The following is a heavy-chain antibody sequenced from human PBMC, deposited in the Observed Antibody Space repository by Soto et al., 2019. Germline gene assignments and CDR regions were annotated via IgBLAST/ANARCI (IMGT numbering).Heavy chain of an antibody. D-gene: IGHD3-3*01. J-gene: IGHJ4*02. V-gene: IGHV3-23*01. CDR2: ISNSGGST. CDR1: GFTFSSYG. Sequence: GGSLRLSCAASGFTFSSYGMSWVRQAPGKGLEWVSGISNSGGSTYYADSVKGRFTISRDNFKNTLYLQMNSLRAEDTAVYYCAKGPTRAYYDLYFDYWGQGTLVTVSS. CDR3: AKGPTRAYYDLYFDY.